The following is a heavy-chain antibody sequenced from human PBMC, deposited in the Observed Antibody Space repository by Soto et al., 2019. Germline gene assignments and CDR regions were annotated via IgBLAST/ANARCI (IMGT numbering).Heavy chain of an antibody. CDR2: IYYSGST. D-gene: IGHD3-10*01. CDR1: GGSISSGDYY. Sequence: SETLSLTCTVSGGSISSGDYYWSWIRQPPGKGLEWIGYIYYSGSTYYNPSLKSRVTISVDTSKNQFSLKLSSVTAADTAVYYCARDRTTMVRGGMDVWGQGTKVTVSS. CDR3: ARDRTTMVRGGMDV. J-gene: IGHJ6*02. V-gene: IGHV4-30-4*01.